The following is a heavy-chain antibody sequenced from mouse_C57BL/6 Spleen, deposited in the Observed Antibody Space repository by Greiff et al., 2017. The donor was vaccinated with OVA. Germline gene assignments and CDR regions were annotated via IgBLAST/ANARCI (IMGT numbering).Heavy chain of an antibody. CDR3: AREGLY. V-gene: IGHV3-6*01. CDR2: ISYDGSN. CDR1: GYSITSGYY. J-gene: IGHJ2*01. Sequence: EVQLQQSGPGLVKPSQSLSLTCSVTGYSITSGYYWNWIRQFPGNKLEWMGYISYDGSNNYNPSLKNRISITRDTSKNQFFLTLNSVTTEDTATYYCAREGLYWGQGTTLTVSS.